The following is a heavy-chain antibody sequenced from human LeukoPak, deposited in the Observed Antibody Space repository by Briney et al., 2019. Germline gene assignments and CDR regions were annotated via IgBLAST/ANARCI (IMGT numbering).Heavy chain of an antibody. Sequence: PGGSLRLSCAASGFTVSSNYMSWVCQAPGKGLEWVSVIYSGGSTYYADSVKGRFTISRDNSKNTLYLQMNSLRAEDTAVYYCARAAVAGYFDYWGQGTQVTVSS. CDR2: IYSGGST. J-gene: IGHJ4*02. CDR3: ARAAVAGYFDY. V-gene: IGHV3-53*01. D-gene: IGHD6-19*01. CDR1: GFTVSSNY.